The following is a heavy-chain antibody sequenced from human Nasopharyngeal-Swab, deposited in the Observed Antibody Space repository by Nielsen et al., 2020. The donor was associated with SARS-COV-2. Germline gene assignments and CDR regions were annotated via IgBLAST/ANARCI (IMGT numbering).Heavy chain of an antibody. D-gene: IGHD5-24*01. CDR2: LNQDGSET. V-gene: IGHV3-7*03. CDR1: GFSFSSHW. CDR3: ARDWRWLQSSWCFDY. J-gene: IGHJ4*02. Sequence: GESLKISCAASGFSFSSHWMTWVRQAPGKGLEWVASLNQDGSETYYVDSVKGRLTISRDNGKNSVYLQMNSLRAEDTAVYYCARDWRWLQSSWCFDYWGQGTLVTVSS.